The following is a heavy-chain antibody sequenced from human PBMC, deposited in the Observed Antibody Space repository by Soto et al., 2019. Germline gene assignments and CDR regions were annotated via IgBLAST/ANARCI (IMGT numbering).Heavy chain of an antibody. D-gene: IGHD6-13*01. CDR1: GESFSGYY. CDR3: ARDTTYSSSWYDYYGMDV. Sequence: PSETLSLTCAVYGESFSGYYWSWIRQPPGKGLEWIGEINHSGSTNYNPSLKSRVTISVDTSKNQFSLKLSSVTAADTAVYYCARDTTYSSSWYDYYGMDVWGQGTTVTVSS. V-gene: IGHV4-34*01. CDR2: INHSGST. J-gene: IGHJ6*02.